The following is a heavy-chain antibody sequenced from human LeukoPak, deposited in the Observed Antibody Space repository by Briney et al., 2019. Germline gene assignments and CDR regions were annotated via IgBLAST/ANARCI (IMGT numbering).Heavy chain of an antibody. D-gene: IGHD1-7*01. Sequence: PSETLSLTCTVSGGSISSGGYYWSWIRQPPGKGLEWIGYIYHSGSTYYNPSLKSRVTISVDRSKNQFSLKLSSVTAADTAVYYCARFSGTTVYWSQGTLVTVSS. CDR3: ARFSGTTVY. CDR2: IYHSGST. V-gene: IGHV4-30-2*01. J-gene: IGHJ4*02. CDR1: GGSISSGGYY.